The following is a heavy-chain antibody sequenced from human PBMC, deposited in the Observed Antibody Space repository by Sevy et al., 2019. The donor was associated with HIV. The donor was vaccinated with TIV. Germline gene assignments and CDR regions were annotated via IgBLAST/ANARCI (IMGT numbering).Heavy chain of an antibody. V-gene: IGHV3-23*01. CDR2: FSFGCGKI. Sequence: GGSLRLSCAASGFTFSNYAMSWVRQAPGKGLEWVSTFSFGCGKINYADSVKCRFTISRDNSKNTLYLQMNSLRAEDTALYYWAREGCSKPHDYWGQGTLVTVSS. D-gene: IGHD2-2*01. J-gene: IGHJ4*02. CDR1: GFTFSNYA. CDR3: AREGCSKPHDY.